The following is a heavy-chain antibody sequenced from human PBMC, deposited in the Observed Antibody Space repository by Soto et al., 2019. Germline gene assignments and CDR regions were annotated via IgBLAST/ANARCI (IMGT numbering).Heavy chain of an antibody. Sequence: QVQLQESGPGLLRPSQTLSLTCSVSGGSIRNADYYWSWIRQPPGEGLEWIGFIYYSGSTYFNPSLRGRVTMSGGTSPNQSSLRLNSVTAADPAVYYCARRYGDSGFFDSWGQGTLVTVSS. J-gene: IGHJ4*02. D-gene: IGHD4-17*01. CDR3: ARRYGDSGFFDS. CDR1: GGSIRNADYY. CDR2: IYYSGST. V-gene: IGHV4-30-4*01.